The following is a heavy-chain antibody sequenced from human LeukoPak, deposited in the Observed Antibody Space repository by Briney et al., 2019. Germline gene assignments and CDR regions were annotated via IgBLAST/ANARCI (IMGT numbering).Heavy chain of an antibody. Sequence: SETLSLTCAVYGGSFSGYYWSWIRQPPGKGLEWIGEINHSGSTNYNPSLKSRVTISVDTSQNRFSLKLSSVTAADTAVYYCAIFPVGIAAAGTLYWGQGTLVTVSS. V-gene: IGHV4-34*01. D-gene: IGHD6-13*01. J-gene: IGHJ4*02. CDR3: AIFPVGIAAAGTLY. CDR1: GGSFSGYY. CDR2: INHSGST.